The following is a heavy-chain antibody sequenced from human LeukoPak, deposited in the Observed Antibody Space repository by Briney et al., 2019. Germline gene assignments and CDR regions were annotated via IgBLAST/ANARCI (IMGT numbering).Heavy chain of an antibody. Sequence: SVKVSCKASGGTFSSYAISWVRQAPGQGLEWMGGIIPIFGTANYVQKFQGRVTITADESTSTAYMELSSLRSEDTAVYYCARDHNFWSGYYFGWFDPWGQGTLVTVSP. CDR1: GGTFSSYA. CDR2: IIPIFGTA. D-gene: IGHD3-3*01. J-gene: IGHJ5*02. V-gene: IGHV1-69*13. CDR3: ARDHNFWSGYYFGWFDP.